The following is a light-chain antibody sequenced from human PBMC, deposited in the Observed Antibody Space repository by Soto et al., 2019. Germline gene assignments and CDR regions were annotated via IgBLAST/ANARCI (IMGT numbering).Light chain of an antibody. J-gene: IGKJ1*01. CDR1: QSIRRY. CDR3: QQYYSYPRT. Sequence: IQMTQSPSSLSASVGDRVTVAFRASQSIRRYLNWYQQEPGKAPKLLIYAASTLQSGVPSRFSGSGSGTDFTLTISCLQSEDFATYYCQQYYSYPRTFGQGTKVDIK. CDR2: AAS. V-gene: IGKV1-8*01.